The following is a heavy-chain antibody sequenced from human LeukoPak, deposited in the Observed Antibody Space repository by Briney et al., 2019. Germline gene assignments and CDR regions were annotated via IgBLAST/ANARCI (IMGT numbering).Heavy chain of an antibody. CDR2: IKSKTDGGTT. D-gene: IGHD6-19*01. Sequence: GGSLRLSCAASGLTFSNAWMSWDRQAPGKGLEWVGRIKSKTDGGTTDYAAPVKGRFTISRDDSKNTLYLQMNSLKTEDTAVYYCITYSSGWYVGDYWGQGTLVTVSS. J-gene: IGHJ4*02. CDR1: GLTFSNAW. CDR3: ITYSSGWYVGDY. V-gene: IGHV3-15*01.